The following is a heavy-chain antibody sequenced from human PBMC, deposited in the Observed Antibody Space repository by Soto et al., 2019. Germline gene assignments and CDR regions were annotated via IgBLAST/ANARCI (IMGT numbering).Heavy chain of an antibody. D-gene: IGHD3-3*01. Sequence: SETLSLTCTVSGGSISSYYWSGIRQPPGKGLEWIGYIHYSGSSNYSPSLKSRVTISVDTSKNQFYLKLSSVTAAHTAVYYCARAKSKGVWSENASFEPWGQGTLVTVS. CDR3: ARAKSKGVWSENASFEP. CDR1: GGSISSYY. V-gene: IGHV4-59*01. CDR2: IHYSGSS. J-gene: IGHJ5*02.